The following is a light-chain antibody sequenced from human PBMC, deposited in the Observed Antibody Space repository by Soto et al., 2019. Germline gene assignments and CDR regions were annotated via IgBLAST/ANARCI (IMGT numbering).Light chain of an antibody. CDR3: PHSYDTVCA. Sequence: DIQMPQSPSSPSSSVGARVTITCRASQSIGSYLHWYQQKPGKAPNLLLYGASTLHGGVPSRCSGSGSGTYFTLTIISLEPEDFASYYCPHSYDTVCAFGQGTRLESK. CDR2: GAS. J-gene: IGKJ5*01. CDR1: QSIGSY. V-gene: IGKV1-39*01.